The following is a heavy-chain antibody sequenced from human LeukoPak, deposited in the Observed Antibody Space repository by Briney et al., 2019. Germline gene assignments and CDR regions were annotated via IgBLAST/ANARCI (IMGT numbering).Heavy chain of an antibody. CDR1: GGSFSGYY. CDR3: ARYYDNSGPYATDAFDI. J-gene: IGHJ3*02. D-gene: IGHD3-22*01. V-gene: IGHV4-34*01. Sequence: SETLSLTCAVYGGSFSGYYWSWIRQPPGKGLEWIGEINHSGSTNYNPSLKSRVTISVDTSKNQFSLKLSSVTAADTAVYYCARYYDNSGPYATDAFDIWGQGTMVTVSS. CDR2: INHSGST.